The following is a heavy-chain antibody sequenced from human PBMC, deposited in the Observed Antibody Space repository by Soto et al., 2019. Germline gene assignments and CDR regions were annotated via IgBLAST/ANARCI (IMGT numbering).Heavy chain of an antibody. V-gene: IGHV4-31*03. Sequence: PSDTLSLTCTVSGGSISSGGYYWSWIRQHPGKGLEWIGYIYYSGSTYYNPSLKSRVTISVDTSKNQFSLKLSSVTAADTAVYYCARGQWARGDYGMDVWGQGPTVTVSS. D-gene: IGHD1-26*01. J-gene: IGHJ6*02. CDR1: GGSISSGGYY. CDR2: IYYSGST. CDR3: ARGQWARGDYGMDV.